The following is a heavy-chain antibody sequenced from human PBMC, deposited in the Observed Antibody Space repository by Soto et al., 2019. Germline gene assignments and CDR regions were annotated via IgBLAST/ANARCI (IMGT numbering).Heavy chain of an antibody. D-gene: IGHD2-8*02. CDR2: IGRDGDST. Sequence: EVQLLESGGGLVQPGGSLRLSCAASGFTFSTYAMSWVRQAPGKGLEWVSAIGRDGDSTCYADSVKGRFTISRDNSKNPLSLLRNRLRAEDTAVYYSAALEGACNGSACDGCDAMAVWGQGTTVTVSS. J-gene: IGHJ6*02. V-gene: IGHV3-23*01. CDR3: AALEGACNGSACDGCDAMAV. CDR1: GFTFSTYA.